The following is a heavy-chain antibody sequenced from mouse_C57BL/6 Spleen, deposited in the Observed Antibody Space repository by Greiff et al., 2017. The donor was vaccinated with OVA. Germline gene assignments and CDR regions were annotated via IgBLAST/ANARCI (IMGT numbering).Heavy chain of an antibody. CDR3: ARGDYGDY. J-gene: IGHJ2*01. D-gene: IGHD2-4*01. CDR2: INPSSGYT. Sequence: QVQLQQSGAELAKPGASVKLSCKASGYTFTSYWMHWVKQRPGQGLEWIGYINPSSGYTKYNQKFKDKATLTAEKSSSTAYMQLSSLTYEDSAVYYCARGDYGDYWGQGTTLTVSS. CDR1: GYTFTSYW. V-gene: IGHV1-7*01.